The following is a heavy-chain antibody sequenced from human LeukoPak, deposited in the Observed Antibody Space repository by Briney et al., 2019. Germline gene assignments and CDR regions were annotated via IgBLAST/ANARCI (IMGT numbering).Heavy chain of an antibody. J-gene: IGHJ4*02. CDR1: GYTFTGYY. D-gene: IGHD5-18*01. V-gene: IGHV1-2*02. Sequence: ASVKVSCKASGYTFTGYYMHWVRQAPGQGLEWMGWINPNSGGTNYAQKFQGRVTMTRDTSISTAYMELSRLRSDDTAVYYSVSGTWIQLWWYFDYWGQGTLVTVSS. CDR2: INPNSGGT. CDR3: VSGTWIQLWWYFDY.